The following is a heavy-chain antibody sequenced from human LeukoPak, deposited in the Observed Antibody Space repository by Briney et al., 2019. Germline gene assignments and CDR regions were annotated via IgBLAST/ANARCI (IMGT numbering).Heavy chain of an antibody. Sequence: GGSLRLSCAASGFTFSSYAMSWVRQAPGKGLEWVSAISGSGGSTYYADSVKGRFTISRDNSKNSLYLQMNSLRAEDTAVYYCARDWIPAPHYGSKEAANYMDVWGKGTTVTVSS. J-gene: IGHJ6*03. CDR3: ARDWIPAPHYGSKEAANYMDV. D-gene: IGHD4-17*01. V-gene: IGHV3-23*01. CDR1: GFTFSSYA. CDR2: ISGSGGST.